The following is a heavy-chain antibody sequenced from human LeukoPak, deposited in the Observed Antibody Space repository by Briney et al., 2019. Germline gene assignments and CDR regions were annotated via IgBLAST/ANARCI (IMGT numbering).Heavy chain of an antibody. V-gene: IGHV1-69*02. Sequence: SVKVSCKASGCPFTRYTISWMRQPPGQGLEWMGRIIPILGIANYAQKFQGRVTITADKSTSTAYMELSSLRSEDTAVYYCARTMVRGVMSMYYFDYWGQGTLVTVSS. D-gene: IGHD3-10*01. J-gene: IGHJ4*02. CDR2: IIPILGIA. CDR1: GCPFTRYT. CDR3: ARTMVRGVMSMYYFDY.